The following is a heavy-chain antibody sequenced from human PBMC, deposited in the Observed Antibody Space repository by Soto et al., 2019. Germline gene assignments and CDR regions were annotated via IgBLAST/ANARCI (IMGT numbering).Heavy chain of an antibody. CDR3: AHRQIGYYGYFDF. D-gene: IGHD3-10*01. J-gene: IGHJ4*02. V-gene: IGHV2-5*02. CDR1: GFSISTSKVG. Sequence: SGPRGEPTQTLTLTCTFSGFSISTSKVGVSWIRQPPGKALEWLALIYWDDAKRYRPSLKSRLTVTKDTSKNQVVLTMTNMDPVDTATYYCAHRQIGYYGYFDFWGQGIWVTVSS. CDR2: IYWDDAK.